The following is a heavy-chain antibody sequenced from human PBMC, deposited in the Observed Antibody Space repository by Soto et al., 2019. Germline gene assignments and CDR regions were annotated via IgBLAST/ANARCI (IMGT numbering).Heavy chain of an antibody. Sequence: SVKVSCKASGFTLTSSAVQWVRQARGQRLEWIGWIVVGSSNTNYAQKFQERVTITRDMSTSTAYMELSSLRSEDTAVYYCAATGIFGVVTNPYYYGLDVWGQGTTVTVSS. D-gene: IGHD3-3*02. V-gene: IGHV1-58*01. CDR3: AATGIFGVVTNPYYYGLDV. CDR1: GFTLTSSA. CDR2: IVVGSSNT. J-gene: IGHJ6*02.